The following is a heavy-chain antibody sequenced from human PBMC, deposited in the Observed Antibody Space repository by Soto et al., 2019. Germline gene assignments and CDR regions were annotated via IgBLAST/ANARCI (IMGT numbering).Heavy chain of an antibody. J-gene: IGHJ4*02. Sequence: QVQLVQSGAEVKKPGASVKVSCKASGYTFTSYYMHWVRQAPGQGLEWMGIINPSGGSTDYAQRFQGRVTMTRDTSTSTVYMELSSLRSEDTAVYYCARQAGGMTDFDYWGQGTLVTVSS. CDR2: INPSGGST. CDR3: ARQAGGMTDFDY. CDR1: GYTFTSYY. V-gene: IGHV1-46*03. D-gene: IGHD2-21*02.